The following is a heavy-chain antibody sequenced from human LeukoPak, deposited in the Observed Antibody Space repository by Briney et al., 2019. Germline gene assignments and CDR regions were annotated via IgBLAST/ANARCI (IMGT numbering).Heavy chain of an antibody. Sequence: SETLSLTCTVSGYSISSGYYWGWIRQPPGKGLEWIGSIYHSGSTYYNPSLKSRVTISVDTSKNQFSLKLSSVTAADTAVYYCARGSYYDFWSGYYSGNTFDYWGQGTLVTVSS. CDR3: ARGSYYDFWSGYYSGNTFDY. J-gene: IGHJ4*02. CDR1: GYSISSGYY. D-gene: IGHD3-3*01. CDR2: IYHSGST. V-gene: IGHV4-38-2*02.